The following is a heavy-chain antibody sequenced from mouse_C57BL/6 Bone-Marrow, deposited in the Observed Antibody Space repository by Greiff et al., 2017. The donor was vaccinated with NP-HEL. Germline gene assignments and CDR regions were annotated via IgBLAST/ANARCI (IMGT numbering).Heavy chain of an antibody. CDR2: ISSGGSFT. D-gene: IGHD2-4*01. CDR1: GFTFSSYG. Sequence: EVQGVESGGDLVKPGGSLKLSCAASGFTFSSYGMSWVRQTPDKRLEWVATISSGGSFTYYPDSVKGRFTISRDNAKNTLYLQMSSLKSEDTAMYYCASPYEYDVAWFAYWGQGTLVTVSA. V-gene: IGHV5-6*01. CDR3: ASPYEYDVAWFAY. J-gene: IGHJ3*01.